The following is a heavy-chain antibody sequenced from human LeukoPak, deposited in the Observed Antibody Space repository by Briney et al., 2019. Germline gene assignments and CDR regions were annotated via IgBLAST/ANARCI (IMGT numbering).Heavy chain of an antibody. Sequence: GGSLRLTCAASGFSVSNYYMSWVRQAPGKGLEWVGRSRNRANSYTTEYAASVKGRFTISRDESQNSLYLQMNSLRAEDTAMYYCVRVNRAYYFDYWGQGTLVTVSS. V-gene: IGHV3-72*01. J-gene: IGHJ4*02. CDR2: SRNRANSYTT. CDR1: GFSVSNYY. D-gene: IGHD2/OR15-2a*01. CDR3: VRVNRAYYFDY.